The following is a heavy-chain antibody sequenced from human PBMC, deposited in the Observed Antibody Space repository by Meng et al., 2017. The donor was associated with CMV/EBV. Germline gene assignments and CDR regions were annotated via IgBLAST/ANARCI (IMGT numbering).Heavy chain of an antibody. D-gene: IGHD2-2*01. Sequence: SVKVSCKASGGTFSSYAISWVRQAPGQGLEWMGGIIPIFGTANYAQKFQGRVTITTDESTSTAYMELSSLRSEDTAVYYCAWGGVVPAANYFDYWGQGTLVTSPQ. V-gene: IGHV1-69*05. J-gene: IGHJ4*02. CDR1: GGTFSSYA. CDR3: AWGGVVPAANYFDY. CDR2: IIPIFGTA.